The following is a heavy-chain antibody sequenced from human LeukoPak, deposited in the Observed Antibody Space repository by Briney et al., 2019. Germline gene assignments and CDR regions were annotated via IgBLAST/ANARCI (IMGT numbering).Heavy chain of an antibody. CDR2: INPNSGGT. J-gene: IGHJ4*02. Sequence: ASVKVSCKASGYSFTGYYMHWVRQAPGQGLEWMGWINPNSGGTKYAQKFQGRVTMTRDTSISTAYMELSRLRADDTAVYYCARENIAVAGTNDYWGQGTRVTVSS. CDR1: GYSFTGYY. CDR3: ARENIAVAGTNDY. V-gene: IGHV1-2*02. D-gene: IGHD6-19*01.